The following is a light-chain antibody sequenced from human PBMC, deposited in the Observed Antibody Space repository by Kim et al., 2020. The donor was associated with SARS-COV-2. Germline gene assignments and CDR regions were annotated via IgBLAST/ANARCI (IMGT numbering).Light chain of an antibody. V-gene: IGLV3-1*01. J-gene: IGLJ3*02. CDR2: EDS. Sequence: SYELTQPPSVSVSPGQTASITCSGDKLGDKYAFWYQQKPGQSPVLVIYEDSKRPSGIPERFSGSNSGNTATLTISGTQAMDEADYYCQAWDRSTAVFGGGTKLAVL. CDR3: QAWDRSTAV. CDR1: KLGDKY.